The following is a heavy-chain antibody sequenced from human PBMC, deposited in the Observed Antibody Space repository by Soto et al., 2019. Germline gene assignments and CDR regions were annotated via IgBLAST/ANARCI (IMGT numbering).Heavy chain of an antibody. V-gene: IGHV1-18*04. CDR3: TRDPQIFHY. J-gene: IGHJ4*02. CDR1: GYTFTSYG. Sequence: QVQVVQSGGEVKKPGASVKVSCKASGYTFTSYGISWVRQAPGQGLEWMGWISAHNGNTKYAQKFQGRVTLTTDTSTSTAYMELRSLRSNDTAVYYCTRDPQIFHYWGQGTLVTVSS. CDR2: ISAHNGNT.